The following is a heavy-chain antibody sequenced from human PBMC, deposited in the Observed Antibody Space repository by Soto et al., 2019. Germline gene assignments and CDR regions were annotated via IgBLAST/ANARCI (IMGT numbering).Heavy chain of an antibody. V-gene: IGHV4-59*01. CDR1: GGSISGFY. J-gene: IGHJ4*02. CDR3: ARFRRNYFDN. Sequence: ETLSLTCAGSGGSISGFYWSWIRQPPGKGLEWIGYINYAGSTYYSPSLQSRVTISLDSSKKQFSLILTSVTATDTAVYFCARFRRNYFDNWGQGTLVTVYS. CDR2: INYAGST.